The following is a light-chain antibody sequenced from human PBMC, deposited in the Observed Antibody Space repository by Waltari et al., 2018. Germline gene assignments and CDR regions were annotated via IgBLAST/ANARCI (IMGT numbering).Light chain of an antibody. J-gene: IGKJ1*01. Sequence: EVVLTQSPGTLSLSPGDTATLSSRASQCIGRYLVWYQQKSGQAPRLLIYGASTTATGIPDRFRGSGSGTDFSLTISRLEAEDFAVYYCQNHERLPATFGQGTKVEIK. CDR2: GAS. CDR3: QNHERLPAT. V-gene: IGKV3-20*01. CDR1: QCIGRY.